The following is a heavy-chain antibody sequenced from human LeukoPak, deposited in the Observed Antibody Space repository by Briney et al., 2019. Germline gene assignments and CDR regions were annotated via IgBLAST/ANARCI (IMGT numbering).Heavy chain of an antibody. CDR3: ARVIAYYEILKAYADPFLVSFFDY. V-gene: IGHV4-61*02. Sequence: SQTRSLTCPVAAGSISVNYYWSCIRQPAGKRLEWIARIYALESTNYDPSLKSRGTISVDTSKNHFSLKLASVTAADPAVYYCARVIAYYEILKAYADPFLVSFFDYWGQGTLVTVSS. CDR1: AGSISVNYY. D-gene: IGHD3-9*01. J-gene: IGHJ4*02. CDR2: IYALEST.